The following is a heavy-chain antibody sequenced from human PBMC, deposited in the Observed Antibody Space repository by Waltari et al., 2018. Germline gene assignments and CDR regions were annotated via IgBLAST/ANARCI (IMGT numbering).Heavy chain of an antibody. Sequence: EVQLVESGGGLVKPGGSLRLSCAASGFTFSSYSMTWVRPAPGKGLEWVSSISSSSSYIYYADSVKGRFTISRDNAKNSLYLQMNSLRAEDTAVYYCARDKGSGWYGGGYWGQGTLVTVSS. CDR1: GFTFSSYS. CDR3: ARDKGSGWYGGGY. CDR2: ISSSSSYI. J-gene: IGHJ4*02. V-gene: IGHV3-21*01. D-gene: IGHD6-19*01.